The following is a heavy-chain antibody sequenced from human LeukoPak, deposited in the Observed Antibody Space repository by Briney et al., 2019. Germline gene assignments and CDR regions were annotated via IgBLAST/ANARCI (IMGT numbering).Heavy chain of an antibody. CDR1: GFTFSGFA. Sequence: GGSLRLSCAASGFTFSGFAMHWVRQASGKGLEGVGRIRSKANNYATAYSASVKGRFTISRDDSKSTAYLQMNSLKTEDTAVYYCTSLDYSDNSHYFDYWGQGTLVTVSS. J-gene: IGHJ4*02. CDR3: TSLDYSDNSHYFDY. V-gene: IGHV3-73*01. D-gene: IGHD4-23*01. CDR2: IRSKANNYAT.